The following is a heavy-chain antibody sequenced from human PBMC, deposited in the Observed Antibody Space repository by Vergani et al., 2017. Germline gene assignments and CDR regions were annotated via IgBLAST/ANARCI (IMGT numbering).Heavy chain of an antibody. V-gene: IGHV3-30-3*01. CDR2: ISYDGSNK. D-gene: IGHD5-24*01. CDR1: GFTFSSYA. CDR3: GRGSDNYN. J-gene: IGHJ4*02. Sequence: QVQLVESGGGVVQPGRSLRLSCAASGFTFSSYAMHWVRQAPGKGLEWVAVISYDGSNKYYADSVKGRFTISRDNSKNTLYLQMNSLRVEDTAVYHCGRGSDNYNWGQGTLVTVSS.